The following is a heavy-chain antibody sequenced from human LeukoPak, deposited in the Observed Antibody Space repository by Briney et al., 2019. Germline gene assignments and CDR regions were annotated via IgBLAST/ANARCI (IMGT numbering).Heavy chain of an antibody. J-gene: IGHJ4*02. CDR3: ARSTSAAGISDY. CDR1: GGSVSSGGYY. V-gene: IGHV4-31*03. D-gene: IGHD6-13*01. CDR2: IYYSGST. Sequence: PSQTLSLTCTVSGGSVSSGGYYWSWIRQHPGKGLEWIGYIYYSGSTYYNPSLKSRVTISVDTSKNQFSLKLSSVTAADTAVYYCARSTSAAGISDYWGQGTLVTVSS.